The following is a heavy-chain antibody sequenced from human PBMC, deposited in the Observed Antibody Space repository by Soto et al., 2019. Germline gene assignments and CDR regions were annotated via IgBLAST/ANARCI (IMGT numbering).Heavy chain of an antibody. D-gene: IGHD6-19*01. CDR1: GYTLTELS. J-gene: IGHJ4*02. CDR2: FDPEDGKT. Sequence: ASVKVSCKVSGYTLTELSMHWVRQAPGKGLEWMGGFDPEDGKTTSAQKFQGRVTMTGDTSTSTVYMELSSLRSEDTAVYYCARGFSSGWPFGYWGQGTPVTVSS. V-gene: IGHV1-24*01. CDR3: ARGFSSGWPFGY.